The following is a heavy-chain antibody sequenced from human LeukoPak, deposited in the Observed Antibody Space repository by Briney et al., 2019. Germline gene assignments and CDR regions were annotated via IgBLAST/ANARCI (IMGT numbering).Heavy chain of an antibody. V-gene: IGHV3-23*01. J-gene: IGHJ5*02. D-gene: IGHD3-22*01. CDR2: IDESGVKT. CDR3: AKGPITMIVVRFDP. Sequence: GGSLRLSCAASGFTFSNYGMHWVRQAPGKGLEWVSAIDESGVKTYYTDSVKGRFTISRDNSKNALYLQMNSLRAEDTAVYYCAKGPITMIVVRFDPWGQGTLVTVSS. CDR1: GFTFSNYG.